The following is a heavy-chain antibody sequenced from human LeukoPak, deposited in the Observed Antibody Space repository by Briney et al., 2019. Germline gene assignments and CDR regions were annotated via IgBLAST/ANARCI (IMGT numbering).Heavy chain of an antibody. J-gene: IGHJ6*02. D-gene: IGHD3-10*01. CDR2: ISSSGSTI. Sequence: GGSLRLSCAASGFTFSSYEMNWVRQAPGKGLEWVSYISSSGSTIYYADSVKGRFTTSRDNAKNSLYLQMNSLRAEDTAVYYCARVSYYYGSGGHGMDVWGQGTTVTVSS. V-gene: IGHV3-48*03. CDR1: GFTFSSYE. CDR3: ARVSYYYGSGGHGMDV.